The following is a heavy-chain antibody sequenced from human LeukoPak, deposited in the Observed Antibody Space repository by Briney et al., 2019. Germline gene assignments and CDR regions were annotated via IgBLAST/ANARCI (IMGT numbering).Heavy chain of an antibody. CDR2: ISCNGSNK. J-gene: IGHJ6*04. Sequence: PGGSLRLSCAASGFTFSSYAMHWVCEAPRKGLGWVGAISCNGSNKYNADSVKGRFTISRDNSKNTVYLQMNSLRAEDTAVYYCARAYSSGWYGDGMDVWGKGTTVTVSS. CDR3: ARAYSSGWYGDGMDV. V-gene: IGHV3-30*04. CDR1: GFTFSSYA. D-gene: IGHD6-19*01.